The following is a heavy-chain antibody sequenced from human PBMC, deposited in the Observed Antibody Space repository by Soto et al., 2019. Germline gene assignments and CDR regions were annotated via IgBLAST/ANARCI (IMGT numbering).Heavy chain of an antibody. CDR3: ARVSCYSSSLARPDAFDI. CDR2: IYYSGST. D-gene: IGHD6-6*01. V-gene: IGHV4-30-4*01. CDR1: GGSISSGDYY. J-gene: IGHJ3*02. Sequence: QVQLQESGPGLVKPSQTLSLTCTVSGGSISSGDYYWSWIRQPPGKGLEWIGYIYYSGSTYYNPSLKSRVTISVDTSKKQFSLKLSSVTAADTAVYYCARVSCYSSSLARPDAFDIWGQGTMVTVSS.